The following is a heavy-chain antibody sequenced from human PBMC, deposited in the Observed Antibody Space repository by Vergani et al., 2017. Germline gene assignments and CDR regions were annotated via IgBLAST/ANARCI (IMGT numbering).Heavy chain of an antibody. Sequence: QLQLQESGSGLVKPSQTLSLTCAVSGGSISSGGYSWSWIRQPPGKGLEWIGYIYHSGSTYYNPSLKSRVTISVDRSKNQFSLKLSSVTAADTAVYYCAIGVRFVRLLAATDAFDIWGQGTMVTVSS. J-gene: IGHJ3*02. CDR2: IYHSGST. V-gene: IGHV4-30-2*01. CDR3: AIGVRFVRLLAATDAFDI. D-gene: IGHD2-15*01. CDR1: GGSISSGGYS.